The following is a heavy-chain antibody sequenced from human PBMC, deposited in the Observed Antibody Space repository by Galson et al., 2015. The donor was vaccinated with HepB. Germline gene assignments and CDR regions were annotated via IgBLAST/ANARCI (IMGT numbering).Heavy chain of an antibody. CDR2: IYPGDSDT. Sequence: QSGAEVKKPGESLKISCKGSGYSFTSYWIGWVRQMPGKGLEWMGIIYPGDSDTRFSPSFQGQVTISADKSISTAYLQWSSLKASDTAMYYCATMGVPTEEIWFGEFYFDYWGQGTLVTVSS. CDR3: ATMGVPTEEIWFGEFYFDY. D-gene: IGHD3-10*01. CDR1: GYSFTSYW. V-gene: IGHV5-51*03. J-gene: IGHJ4*02.